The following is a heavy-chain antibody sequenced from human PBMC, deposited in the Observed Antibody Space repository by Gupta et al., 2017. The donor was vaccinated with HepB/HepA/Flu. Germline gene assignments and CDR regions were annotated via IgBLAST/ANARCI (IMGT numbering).Heavy chain of an antibody. Sequence: QVQLVESGGGLVKPGGSLRLSCAASGFIFSDYYMSWIRQVPGKGLEWISYISTGGNTIYYADSVKGRFTISRDNAKNSLYLQMNSLRAEDTAVYYCAYSWFDFWSGNYKGPHFDYWGQGTLVTVSS. V-gene: IGHV3-11*04. J-gene: IGHJ4*02. CDR1: GFIFSDYY. CDR2: ISTGGNTI. CDR3: AYSWFDFWSGNYKGPHFDY. D-gene: IGHD3-3*01.